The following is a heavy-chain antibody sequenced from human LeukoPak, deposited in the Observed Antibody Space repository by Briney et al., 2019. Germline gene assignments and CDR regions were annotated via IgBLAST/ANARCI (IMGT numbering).Heavy chain of an antibody. CDR1: GFTFSSYA. J-gene: IGHJ4*02. V-gene: IGHV3-23*01. CDR2: ISGSGGST. Sequence: GGSLRLSCAASGFTFSSYAMSWVRQAPGKGREWVSAISGSGGSTYYADSVKGRFTISRDNSKNTLYLQMNSLRAEDTAVYYCARDLSGSYYYWGQGTLVTVSS. CDR3: ARDLSGSYYY. D-gene: IGHD1-26*01.